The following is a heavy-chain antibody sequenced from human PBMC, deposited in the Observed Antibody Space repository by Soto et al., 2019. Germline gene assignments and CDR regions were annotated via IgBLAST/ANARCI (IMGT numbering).Heavy chain of an antibody. J-gene: IGHJ5*02. CDR2: IYHSGST. V-gene: IGHV4-4*02. CDR3: ARDNFHPITYWFDP. Sequence: HVQLQESGPGLVKPSGTLSLTCAVSGGSISSRNWWSWVRQPPWKGLAWLGEIYHSGSTNYTPSLTSRVTISVDKSKNQFSLKQSSVTAADTAVDYCARDNFHPITYWFDPWGQGTLVTVSS. CDR1: GGSISSRNW. D-gene: IGHD1-20*01.